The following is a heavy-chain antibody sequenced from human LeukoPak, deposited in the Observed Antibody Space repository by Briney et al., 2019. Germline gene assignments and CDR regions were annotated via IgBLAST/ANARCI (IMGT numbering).Heavy chain of an antibody. CDR1: AFTFNTYP. D-gene: IGHD4-17*01. Sequence: GGSLRLSCAASAFTFNTYPMAWVRQAPGKGLEWVSLITDSGGRTYYADSVKGRFTISRDNSKNTLYLQMSNLRVEDTAIYYCAKERQTTTAFDSWSQGTLVTVSS. CDR2: ITDSGGRT. V-gene: IGHV3-23*01. CDR3: AKERQTTTAFDS. J-gene: IGHJ4*02.